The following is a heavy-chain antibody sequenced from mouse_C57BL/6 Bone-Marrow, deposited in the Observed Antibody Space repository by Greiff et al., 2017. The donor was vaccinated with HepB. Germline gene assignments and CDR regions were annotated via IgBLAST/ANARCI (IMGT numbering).Heavy chain of an antibody. CDR2: ISYDGSN. V-gene: IGHV3-6*01. D-gene: IGHD1-1*01. Sequence: EVQLQQSGPGLVKPSQSLSLTCSVTGYSITSGYYWNWIRQFPGNKLEWMGYISYDGSNNYNPSLKNRISITRDTSKNQFFLKLNSVTTEDTATYYCARGFSHYYGSRKGFAYWGQGTLVTVSA. J-gene: IGHJ3*01. CDR3: ARGFSHYYGSRKGFAY. CDR1: GYSITSGYY.